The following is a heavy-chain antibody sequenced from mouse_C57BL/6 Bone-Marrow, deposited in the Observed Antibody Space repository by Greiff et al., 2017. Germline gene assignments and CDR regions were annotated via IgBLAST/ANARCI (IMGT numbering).Heavy chain of an antibody. D-gene: IGHD1-1*01. Sequence: EVQLVESGGGLVQPGGSLKLSCAASGFTFSDYYMYWVRQTPEKRLEWVAYISNGGGSTYYPDTVKGRFTISRDNAKNTLYLQMSRLKSEDTAMXYCARGYGSRWYFDVWGTGTTVTVSS. CDR2: ISNGGGST. J-gene: IGHJ1*03. CDR1: GFTFSDYY. V-gene: IGHV5-12*01. CDR3: ARGYGSRWYFDV.